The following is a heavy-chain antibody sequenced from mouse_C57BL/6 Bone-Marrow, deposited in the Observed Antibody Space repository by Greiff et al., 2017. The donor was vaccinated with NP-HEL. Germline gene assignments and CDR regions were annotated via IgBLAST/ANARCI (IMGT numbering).Heavy chain of an antibody. V-gene: IGHV7-1*01. CDR1: GFTFSDFY. Sequence: EVHLVESGGGLVQSGRSLRLSCATSGFTFSDFYMEWVRQAPGKGLEWIAASRNKANDYTTEYSASVKGRFIVSRDTSQSILYLQMNALRAEDTAIYYCARDGKDYAMDYWGQGTSVTVSS. J-gene: IGHJ4*01. CDR3: ARDGKDYAMDY. CDR2: SRNKANDYTT.